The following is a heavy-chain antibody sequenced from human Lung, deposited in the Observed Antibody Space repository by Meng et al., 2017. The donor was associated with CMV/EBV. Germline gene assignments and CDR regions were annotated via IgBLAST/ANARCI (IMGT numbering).Heavy chain of an antibody. Sequence: VGSGGGLVQPGGSRRHSCAVYGLRISKYWMSWVRQAPGKGLEGVANIKDDGSAKYYVDSVNGRFSISRDNADNSLYLQMNNLRAEDTAVYYCSLCHYSQDWGQGTLVTVSS. V-gene: IGHV3-7*02. CDR3: SLCHYSQD. CDR2: IKDDGSAK. J-gene: IGHJ4*02. CDR1: GLRISKYW. D-gene: IGHD2-15*01.